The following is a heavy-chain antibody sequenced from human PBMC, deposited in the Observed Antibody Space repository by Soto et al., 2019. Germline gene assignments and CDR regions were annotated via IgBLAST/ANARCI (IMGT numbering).Heavy chain of an antibody. CDR1: GFTFNIYW. CDR3: PRDSWNSY. D-gene: IGHD1-7*01. Sequence: EVQLVESGGGLVQPGGSLRLSCVASGFTFNIYWMHWVRQAPGKGLEWVSRIDNDGSATTYADSVKGRFTISRDNAKNTLFLQMNTLRVDDAAVYYCPRDSWNSYCGQGTLVTVSS. V-gene: IGHV3-74*01. CDR2: IDNDGSAT. J-gene: IGHJ4*02.